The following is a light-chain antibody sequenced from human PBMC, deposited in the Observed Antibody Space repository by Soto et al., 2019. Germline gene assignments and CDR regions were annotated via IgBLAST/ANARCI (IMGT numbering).Light chain of an antibody. Sequence: QSVLTQPPSASGSPCQSVTISCAGTINDVGGYNYVSWYQQHPGKVPQLMIYQVTKRPSGVPDRFPASKSDTTASLTISGLQAEDEGDYYCMSYAGGNRFVFGTGTKLTVL. CDR3: MSYAGGNRFV. CDR1: INDVGGYNY. V-gene: IGLV2-8*01. J-gene: IGLJ1*01. CDR2: QVT.